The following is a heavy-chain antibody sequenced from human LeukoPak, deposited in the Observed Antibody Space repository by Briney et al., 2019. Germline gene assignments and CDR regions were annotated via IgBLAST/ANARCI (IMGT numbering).Heavy chain of an antibody. J-gene: IGHJ3*02. D-gene: IGHD6-19*01. CDR3: ARGSGKQWLVRGALDI. CDR2: IYYSGST. Sequence: PSETLSLTCTVSGGSISSYYWSWIRQPPGKGLEWIGYIYYSGSTNYNPSLKSRVTISVDTSKNQFSLKLSSVTAADTAVYYCARGSGKQWLVRGALDIWGQGTMVTVSS. V-gene: IGHV4-59*01. CDR1: GGSISSYY.